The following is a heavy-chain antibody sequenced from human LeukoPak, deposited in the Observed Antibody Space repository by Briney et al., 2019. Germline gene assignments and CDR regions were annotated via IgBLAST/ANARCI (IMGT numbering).Heavy chain of an antibody. D-gene: IGHD3-22*01. V-gene: IGHV3-30*18. CDR3: AKGKDYYDSSGYYYTYAFDI. J-gene: IGHJ3*02. CDR1: GFTFSSYG. CDR2: ISYDGSNK. Sequence: GGSLRLSCAASGFTFSSYGMHWVRQAPGKGLEWVAVISYDGSNKYYADSVKGRFTISRDNSKNTLYLQMNSLRAEDTAVYYCAKGKDYYDSSGYYYTYAFDIWGQGTMVTVSS.